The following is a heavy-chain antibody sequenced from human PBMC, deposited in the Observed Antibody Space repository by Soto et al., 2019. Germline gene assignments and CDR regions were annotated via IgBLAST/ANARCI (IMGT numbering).Heavy chain of an antibody. Sequence: LRLSCAASGFTFSSYWMHWVRQAPGKGLVWVSRINSDGSSTSYADSVKGRFTISRDNAKNTLYLQMNSLRAEDTAVYYCARVRNYYDSSGHYYYYGMDVWGQGTTVTVSS. CDR1: GFTFSSYW. D-gene: IGHD3-22*01. CDR3: ARVRNYYDSSGHYYYYGMDV. CDR2: INSDGSST. V-gene: IGHV3-74*01. J-gene: IGHJ6*02.